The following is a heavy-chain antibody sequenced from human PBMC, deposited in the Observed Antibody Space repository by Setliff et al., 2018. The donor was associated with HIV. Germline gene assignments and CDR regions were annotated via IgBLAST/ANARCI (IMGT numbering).Heavy chain of an antibody. J-gene: IGHJ6*02. V-gene: IGHV4-39*01. Sequence: PSETLSLTCTVSGGSISSTIYHWVWIRQPPGKGLEWIGNIHSSGINYYKPSLKSRLTISLDTSKNQFSLKLSSVTAADTAVYYCATHASTVQDAMDVWGQGTTVTVSS. CDR1: GGSISSTIYH. D-gene: IGHD4-4*01. CDR2: IHSSGIN. CDR3: ATHASTVQDAMDV.